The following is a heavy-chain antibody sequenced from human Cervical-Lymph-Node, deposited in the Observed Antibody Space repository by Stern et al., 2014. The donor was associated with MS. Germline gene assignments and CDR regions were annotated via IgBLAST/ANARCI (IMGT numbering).Heavy chain of an antibody. V-gene: IGHV3-30-3*01. CDR2: ISHNGGTK. Sequence: QVQLVESGGGVVQPGKSLRLSCAASGFTFSSFAMHWVRQAPGKGLEWVAVISHNGGTKYNADSVKGRFTIARDNSKDTVFLQMNSLRPEDSAIYYCAGRGTPVDVTSIYDDWGQGTLVTVSS. J-gene: IGHJ4*02. D-gene: IGHD2/OR15-2a*01. CDR1: GFTFSSFA. CDR3: AGRGTPVDVTSIYDD.